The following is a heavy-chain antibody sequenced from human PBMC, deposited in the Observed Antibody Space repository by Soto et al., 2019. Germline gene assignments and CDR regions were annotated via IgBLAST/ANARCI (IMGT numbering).Heavy chain of an antibody. CDR1: GFTFSSYA. J-gene: IGHJ4*02. Sequence: VQLLESGGGLVQPGGSLRLSCAASGFTFSSYAMSWVRQAPGKGLEWVSAISGSGGSTYYADSVKGRFTISRDNSKNTLYLQMNSLRAEDTAVYYCAKEDHVRGSYFSVGSFDYWGQGTLVTVSS. CDR2: ISGSGGST. CDR3: AKEDHVRGSYFSVGSFDY. D-gene: IGHD3-16*01. V-gene: IGHV3-23*01.